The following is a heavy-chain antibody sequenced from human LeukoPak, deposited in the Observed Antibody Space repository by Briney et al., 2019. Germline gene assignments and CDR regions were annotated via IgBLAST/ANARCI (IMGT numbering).Heavy chain of an antibody. J-gene: IGHJ4*02. CDR1: GFTFSGYE. D-gene: IGHD4-23*01. CDR2: ISSTGSTI. Sequence: PGGSLRLSCAASGFTFSGYEMNCVRQAPGKGLEWVSYISSTGSTIYYADSVKGRFTISRDNAKNSLYLQMNSLTTEDTAVYYCAREGGLRWADYWGQGTLVTVSS. V-gene: IGHV3-48*03. CDR3: AREGGLRWADY.